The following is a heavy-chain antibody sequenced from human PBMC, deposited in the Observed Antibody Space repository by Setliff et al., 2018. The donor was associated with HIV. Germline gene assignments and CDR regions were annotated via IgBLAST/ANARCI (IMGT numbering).Heavy chain of an antibody. CDR1: GGTFSASG. D-gene: IGHD6-19*01. Sequence: SVKVSCKASGGTFSASGFSWVRQAPGQGLEWMGGIIPAFGTADYAQKFQGRVTITADASTSAAYMELISLRSEDTAVYYCARGEGSGWDTVEENYYNLDVWGPGTTVTVSS. V-gene: IGHV1-69*13. J-gene: IGHJ6*02. CDR2: IIPAFGTA. CDR3: ARGEGSGWDTVEENYYNLDV.